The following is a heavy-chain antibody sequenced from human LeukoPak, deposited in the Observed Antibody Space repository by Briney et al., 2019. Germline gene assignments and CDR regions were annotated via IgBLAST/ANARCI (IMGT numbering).Heavy chain of an antibody. D-gene: IGHD2-15*01. CDR2: ISSSWST. V-gene: IGHV4-4*07. CDR3: ARQYCSGGSCFFDY. CDR1: GGSMNVYC. J-gene: IGHJ4*02. Sequence: SETLSLTCTVSGGSMNVYCWNWIRQPAGKGLEWIGRISSSWSTDYNPSFKNRVTMSVDTSKKQFSLRLSSVTAEDTAVYYCARQYCSGGSCFFDYWGQGTLVTVSS.